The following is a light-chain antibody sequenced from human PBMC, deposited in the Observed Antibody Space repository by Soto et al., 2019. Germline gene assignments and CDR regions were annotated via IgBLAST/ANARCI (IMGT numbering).Light chain of an antibody. CDR1: SSNIGAGYD. J-gene: IGLJ1*01. CDR3: QSYDSSLRGV. CDR2: GNI. V-gene: IGLV1-40*01. Sequence: QSVLTQPPSVSGAPGQRVTISCTGSSSNIGAGYDVHWYQQLPGTAPKLLIYGNINRPSGVPDRFSGSKSGTSASLAITGLQAEDEADYYCQSYDSSLRGVFGTGTKVTV.